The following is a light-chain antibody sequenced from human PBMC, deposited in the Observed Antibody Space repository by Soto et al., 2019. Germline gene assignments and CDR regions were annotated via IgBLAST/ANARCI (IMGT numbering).Light chain of an antibody. CDR2: RNN. CDR1: SSNIGSNY. CDR3: TATDDRLTGPV. J-gene: IGLJ2*01. V-gene: IGLV1-47*01. Sequence: QSVLTQPPSASGTPGQRVNISCSGSSSNIGSNYVYWYRQFPGTAPKLLIQRNNQRPSGVPARFSGSKSGTSASLAISGLRSEDEADYYCTATDDRLTGPVFGGGTKLTVL.